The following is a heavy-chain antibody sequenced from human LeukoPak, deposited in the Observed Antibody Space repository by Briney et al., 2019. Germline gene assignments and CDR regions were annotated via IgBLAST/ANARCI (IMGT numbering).Heavy chain of an antibody. V-gene: IGHV4-59*08. D-gene: IGHD4-17*01. CDR3: ARALGDYEDY. J-gene: IGHJ4*02. CDR1: GGAISNYY. CDR2: IFYSGST. Sequence: SETLSLTCTVSGGAISNYYWSWIGQPPGKGLEWIGYIFYSGSTNYNPSLKSRVTISVDTSKNQFSLKLNSVTAADTTVYYCARALGDYEDYWGQGTLVTVSS.